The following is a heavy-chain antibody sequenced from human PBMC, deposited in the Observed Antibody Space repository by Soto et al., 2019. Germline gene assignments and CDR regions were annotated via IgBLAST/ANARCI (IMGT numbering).Heavy chain of an antibody. J-gene: IGHJ5*02. CDR1: GGYIVSGGYP. D-gene: IGHD6-19*01. Sequence: QVQLQESGSGLVKPSQTLSLTCAVSGGYIVSGGYPWSWIRQPTGKCLAWIGTAYPRGSTYYDASLRGRVTISLDQSKNQFSLNLNSVTAADTAVYYCARVAGSCWYDAWGQGTLVTVSS. CDR3: ARVAGSCWYDA. CDR2: AYPRGST. V-gene: IGHV4-30-2*01.